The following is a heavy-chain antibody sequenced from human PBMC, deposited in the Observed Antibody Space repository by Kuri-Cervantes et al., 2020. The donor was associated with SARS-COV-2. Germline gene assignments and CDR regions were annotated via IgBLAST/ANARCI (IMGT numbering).Heavy chain of an antibody. J-gene: IGHJ4*02. CDR1: GGSISSYY. CDR3: ARRFGDYGQSDY. V-gene: IGHV4-59*01. D-gene: IGHD2-21*01. Sequence: ESLKISCSVSGGSISSYYWSWIRQPPGKGLEWIGNIYFTGNTNYNPALGSRVTISIDTPKNQFSLMLGSLTAADTAVYYCARRFGDYGQSDYWGQGTLVTVSS. CDR2: IYFTGNT.